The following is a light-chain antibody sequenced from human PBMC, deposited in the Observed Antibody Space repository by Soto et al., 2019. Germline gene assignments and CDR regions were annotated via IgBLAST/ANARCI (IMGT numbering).Light chain of an antibody. Sequence: QSVLTQPASVSGSPGQSITISCTGTSGDIGGYYYVSWYQQFPGKAPKLMIYEVSNRPSGVSNRFSGSKSGNTASLTISGLQAEDEADYYCSSYTSSSTIFGTGTKVTVL. CDR1: SGDIGGYYY. V-gene: IGLV2-14*01. J-gene: IGLJ1*01. CDR3: SSYTSSSTI. CDR2: EVS.